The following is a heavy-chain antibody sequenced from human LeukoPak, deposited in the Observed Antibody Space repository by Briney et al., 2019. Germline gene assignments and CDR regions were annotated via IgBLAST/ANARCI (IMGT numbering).Heavy chain of an antibody. CDR2: ISAYNGNT. D-gene: IGHD1-26*01. V-gene: IGHV1-18*01. Sequence: ASVKVSCKASGYTFTSYGISGVRQAPGKGLEWMGWISAYNGNTNYAQKLQGRVTMTTDTTTSTAYMELRSLRSDDTAVYYCARDVWELPPGGDYWGQGTLVTVSS. J-gene: IGHJ4*02. CDR1: GYTFTSYG. CDR3: ARDVWELPPGGDY.